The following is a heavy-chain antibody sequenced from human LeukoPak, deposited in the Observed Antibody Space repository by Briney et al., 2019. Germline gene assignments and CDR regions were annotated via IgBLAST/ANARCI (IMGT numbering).Heavy chain of an antibody. CDR1: GFTFSTHG. CDR2: VRSNPHNYAT. Sequence: AESLTLSCAASGFTFSTHGMHWVCHAPGKGLEWVGRVRSNPHNYATAYAASVKGRFTLSRDDSDNTEFLQMNSLGTADTAVDYCPPVVGDVVFTNAYWGQGTLVTVSS. J-gene: IGHJ4*02. CDR3: PPVVGDVVFTNAY. D-gene: IGHD2-21*01. V-gene: IGHV3-73*01.